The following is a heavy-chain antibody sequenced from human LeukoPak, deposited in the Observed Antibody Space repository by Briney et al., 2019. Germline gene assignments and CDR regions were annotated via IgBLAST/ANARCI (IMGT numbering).Heavy chain of an antibody. CDR1: GFTFSSYS. D-gene: IGHD3-9*01. CDR3: ARVPWDILTGYSDC. J-gene: IGHJ4*02. CDR2: ISSSSSYI. Sequence: GGSLRLSCAASGFTFSSYSMNWVRQAPGKGLEWVSSISSSSSYIYYADSVKGRFTISRDNAKKSLYLQMNSLRAEDTAVYYCARVPWDILTGYSDCWGQGTLVTVSS. V-gene: IGHV3-21*01.